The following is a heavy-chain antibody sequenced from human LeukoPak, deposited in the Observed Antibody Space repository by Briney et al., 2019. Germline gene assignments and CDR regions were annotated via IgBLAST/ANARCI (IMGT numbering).Heavy chain of an antibody. CDR2: IKEDGSEK. CDR3: VRDGFVLAAAFDY. J-gene: IGHJ4*02. Sequence: GGSLKLSCVASGFSFSTYWMSWVRQAPGKGLEWVANIKEDGSEKYYVDSVKGRFTISRDNLRNSLYLQMSSLRAEDTAVYYCVRDGFVLAAAFDYWGQGTLVTVSS. V-gene: IGHV3-7*01. D-gene: IGHD6-13*01. CDR1: GFSFSTYW.